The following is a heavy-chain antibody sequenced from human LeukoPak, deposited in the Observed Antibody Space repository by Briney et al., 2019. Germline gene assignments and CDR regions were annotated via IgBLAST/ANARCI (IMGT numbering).Heavy chain of an antibody. Sequence: PSETLSLTCTVSGGSISSGGYSWSWIRQHPGKGLEWIGYIYYSGSTYYNPSLKSRVTISVDTSKNQFSLKLSSVTAADTAVYYCARGPAVTRAVDYWGQGTLVTVSS. CDR1: GGSISSGGYS. CDR2: IYYSGST. J-gene: IGHJ4*02. CDR3: ARGPAVTRAVDY. V-gene: IGHV4-31*03. D-gene: IGHD4-17*01.